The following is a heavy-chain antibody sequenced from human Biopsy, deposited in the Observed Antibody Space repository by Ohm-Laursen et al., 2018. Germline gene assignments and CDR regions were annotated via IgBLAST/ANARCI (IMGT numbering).Heavy chain of an antibody. J-gene: IGHJ4*02. Sequence: SQTLSLTCTVSGDSISSYYWSWIRQPPGKGLEWIGYISYSGSTNYNPSLRSRVTISLDTSKNQFSLKLSSVTAADTAVYYCARLPHGDLRYNFDYWGQGTLVTVSS. CDR2: ISYSGST. CDR3: ARLPHGDLRYNFDY. CDR1: GDSISSYY. V-gene: IGHV4-59*08. D-gene: IGHD2-21*02.